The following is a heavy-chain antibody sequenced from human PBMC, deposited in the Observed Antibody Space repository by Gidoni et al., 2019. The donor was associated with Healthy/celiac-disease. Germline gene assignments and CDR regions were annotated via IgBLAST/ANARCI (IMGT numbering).Heavy chain of an antibody. CDR2: ISGNGGSK. Sequence: VQLAESGGGLVQPGGSLRPPCAAAGSTFSSYAMSWVRQAPGTGLEWVSAISGNGGSKYYANAMKGRFTISRDNSKNTLYLQMSSLRAEDTAVYYCTASGSSGYIPDYWGQGTLVTVSS. J-gene: IGHJ4*02. V-gene: IGHV3-23*04. CDR3: TASGSSGYIPDY. CDR1: GSTFSSYA. D-gene: IGHD3-22*01.